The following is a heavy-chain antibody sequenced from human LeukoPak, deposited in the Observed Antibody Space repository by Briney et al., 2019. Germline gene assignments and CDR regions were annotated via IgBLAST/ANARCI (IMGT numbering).Heavy chain of an antibody. Sequence: PEGSLRLSCAASGLTFNNYAMSWVRQAPGKGLEWVSAISGSGGSRYYADSVTGRFTISRDNSKNTLYLQMNSLRAEDTAVYYCAKDLVAIVGLSGQDYWGQGTLVTVSS. CDR2: ISGSGGSR. V-gene: IGHV3-23*01. J-gene: IGHJ4*02. CDR3: AKDLVAIVGLSGQDY. D-gene: IGHD3-9*01. CDR1: GLTFNNYA.